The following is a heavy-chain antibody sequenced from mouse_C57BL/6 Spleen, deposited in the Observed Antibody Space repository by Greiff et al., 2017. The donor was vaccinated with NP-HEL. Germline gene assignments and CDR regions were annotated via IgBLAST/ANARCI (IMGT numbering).Heavy chain of an antibody. J-gene: IGHJ2*01. Sequence: QVQLQQPGAELVRPGTSVKLSCKASGYTFTSYWMHWVKQRPGQGLEWIGVIDPSDSYTNYNQKFKGKATLTVDTSSSTAYMQLSSLTSEDSAVYYCARNYAFDYWGKGTTLTVSS. D-gene: IGHD1-1*01. CDR3: ARNYAFDY. CDR2: IDPSDSYT. CDR1: GYTFTSYW. V-gene: IGHV1-59*01.